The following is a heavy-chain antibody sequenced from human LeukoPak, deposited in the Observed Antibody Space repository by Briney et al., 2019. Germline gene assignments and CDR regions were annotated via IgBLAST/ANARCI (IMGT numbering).Heavy chain of an antibody. J-gene: IGHJ5*02. CDR3: ARDLLGYCTNGICYDKSNWFDP. CDR1: GFTFSNFG. Sequence: GGSLRLSCAASGFTFSNFGMNWVRQAPGKGLEWVSSIISSNSDIYYADSVKGRFTISRDNAKNSLYLQMNSLRAEDTAVYYCARDLLGYCTNGICYDKSNWFDPWGQGTLVTVSS. CDR2: IISSNSDI. D-gene: IGHD2-8*01. V-gene: IGHV3-21*01.